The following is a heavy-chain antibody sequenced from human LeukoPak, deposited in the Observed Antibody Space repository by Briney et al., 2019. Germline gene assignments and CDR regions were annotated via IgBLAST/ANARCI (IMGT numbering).Heavy chain of an antibody. Sequence: GGSLRLSCAASGFTFSSYAMSWVRQAPGKGLEWVSAISGSGGSTYYADSVKGRFTISRDNSKNTLYLQMNSLRAEDTAVYYCAKGELWFGESYYFDYWGQGTLVTVFS. CDR3: AKGELWFGESYYFDY. J-gene: IGHJ4*02. CDR2: ISGSGGST. V-gene: IGHV3-23*01. D-gene: IGHD3-10*01. CDR1: GFTFSSYA.